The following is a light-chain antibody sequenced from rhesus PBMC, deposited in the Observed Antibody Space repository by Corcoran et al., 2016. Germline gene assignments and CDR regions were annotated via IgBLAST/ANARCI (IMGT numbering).Light chain of an antibody. Sequence: QSAPTQPPSVSGSPGQSVTISCTGTSSDVSAHNFVSWYQQHPGKAPKLMISEVTKRPSGVSNRFSGSKSGNTASLTISGLQAEDEADYYCSSYTTSDTFIFGTWTRLTVL. V-gene: IGLV2S7*01. CDR3: SSYTTSDTFI. CDR2: EVT. J-gene: IGLJ1*01. CDR1: SSDVSAHNF.